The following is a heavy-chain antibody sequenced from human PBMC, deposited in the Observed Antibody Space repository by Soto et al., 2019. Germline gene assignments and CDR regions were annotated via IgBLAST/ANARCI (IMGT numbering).Heavy chain of an antibody. J-gene: IGHJ3*02. Sequence: QVTLKESGPVLVNPTETLTLTCTVSGFSLSNARMGVSWIRQPPGKALEWLAHIFSNDEKSYSTSLKSRLTISKDTSKSQVVLTMTNMDPVDTATYYCARILLDPMLPAAMQLLSNAFDIWGQGTMVTVSS. CDR1: GFSLSNARMG. D-gene: IGHD2-2*01. CDR2: IFSNDEK. CDR3: ARILLDPMLPAAMQLLSNAFDI. V-gene: IGHV2-26*01.